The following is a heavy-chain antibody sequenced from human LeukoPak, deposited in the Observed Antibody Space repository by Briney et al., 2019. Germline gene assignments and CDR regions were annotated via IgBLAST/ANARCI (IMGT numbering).Heavy chain of an antibody. V-gene: IGHV4-59*01. Sequence: SETLSLTCIVSGGSISNYYWSWIRQPPGKGLEWIAYINYSGSTNYNPSLKSRVTISVDTSKNHFSLTLSSVTAADTAVYYCARFGGPHAFDIWGQGTMVTVSS. CDR3: ARFGGPHAFDI. D-gene: IGHD3-3*01. CDR1: GGSISNYY. CDR2: INYSGST. J-gene: IGHJ3*02.